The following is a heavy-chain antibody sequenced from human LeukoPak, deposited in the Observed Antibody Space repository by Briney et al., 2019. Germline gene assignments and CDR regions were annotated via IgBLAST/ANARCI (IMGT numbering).Heavy chain of an antibody. J-gene: IGHJ4*02. CDR1: GGSISSSSYY. CDR3: ARDYDILTGSSAVDY. V-gene: IGHV4-39*02. Sequence: HPSETLSLTCTVSGGSISSSSYYWGWIRQPPGKGLEWIGSIYYSGSTYYYPSLKSRVTISVDTSKNQFSLKLSSVTAADTAVYYRARDYDILTGSSAVDYWGQGTLVTVSS. CDR2: IYYSGST. D-gene: IGHD3-9*01.